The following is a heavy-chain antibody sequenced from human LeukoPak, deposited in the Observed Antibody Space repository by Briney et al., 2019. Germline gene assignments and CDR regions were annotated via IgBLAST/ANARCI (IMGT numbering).Heavy chain of an antibody. CDR1: GFSFSNYG. CDR3: ARGGSSFGYSFEC. V-gene: IGHV3-30*03. D-gene: IGHD6-6*01. Sequence: GKSLRLSCAASGFSFSNYGIHWVRQAPGKGLEWVAVISYDGSNKYYADSVKGRFTTSRDNAKHSLYLQMNSLRAEDTAVYYCARGGSSFGYSFECWGQGTLVTVSS. CDR2: ISYDGSNK. J-gene: IGHJ4*02.